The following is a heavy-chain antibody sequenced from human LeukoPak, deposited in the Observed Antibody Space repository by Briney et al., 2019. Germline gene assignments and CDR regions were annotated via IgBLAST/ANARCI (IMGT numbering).Heavy chain of an antibody. CDR2: MTGSGDRT. V-gene: IGHV3-23*01. CDR3: AKALDDGMDV. Sequence: GGSLRLSCAASGFTFSDYAMFWVRQAPGKGLQWVSGMTGSGDRTYYADPVKGRFTISRDNSKNTLHLQMNRLRAEDTAVYYCAKALDDGMDVWGQGTTVTVSS. CDR1: GFTFSDYA. J-gene: IGHJ6*02. D-gene: IGHD1-1*01.